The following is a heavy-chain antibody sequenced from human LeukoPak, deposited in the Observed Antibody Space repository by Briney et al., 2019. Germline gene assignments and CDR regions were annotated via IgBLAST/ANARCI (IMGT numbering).Heavy chain of an antibody. CDR3: ARRPGSGSRHFDY. J-gene: IGHJ4*02. Sequence: PSETLSLTCTVSGGSISTSSYYWSWIRQPPGKRPEWIGTIYYTGSTYYNPSLKSRVTISVDASKNQFSLILSSVTAADTAVYYCARRPGSGSRHFDYWGQGTLVTVSS. D-gene: IGHD3-10*01. CDR1: GGSISTSSYY. CDR2: IYYTGST. V-gene: IGHV4-39*01.